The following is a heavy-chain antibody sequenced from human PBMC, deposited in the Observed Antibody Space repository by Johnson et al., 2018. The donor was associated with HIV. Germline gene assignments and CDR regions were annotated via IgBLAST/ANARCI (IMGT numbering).Heavy chain of an antibody. V-gene: IGHV3-20*04. CDR2: INWNGGST. CDR1: GFTFVDYG. D-gene: IGHD3-16*01. Sequence: VQLVESGGGVVRPGGSLRLSCAASGFTFVDYGMSWVRQAPGKGLEWVSGINWNGGSTGYADSLKGRFTISRDNAKTSLYLQMNSLRAEDTAVYYCAREGGSSGPDAFDIWGQGTMVTVAS. J-gene: IGHJ3*02. CDR3: AREGGSSGPDAFDI.